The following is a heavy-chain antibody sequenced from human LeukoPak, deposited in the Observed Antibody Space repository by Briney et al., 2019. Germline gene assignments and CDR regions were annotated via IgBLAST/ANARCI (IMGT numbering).Heavy chain of an antibody. V-gene: IGHV3-23*01. Sequence: GSLRLSCAASGLTFSSYSMNWVRQAPGKGLERVSGITNGGEDTYYADSVKGRFTISRDNSKNTLFLQMNSLRAEDTAIYYCAKGTKGFDYWGQGTLVTVSS. J-gene: IGHJ4*02. CDR1: GLTFSSYS. CDR3: AKGTKGFDY. CDR2: ITNGGEDT.